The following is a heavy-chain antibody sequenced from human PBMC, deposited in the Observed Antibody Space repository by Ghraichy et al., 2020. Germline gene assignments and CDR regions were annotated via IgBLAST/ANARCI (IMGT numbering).Heavy chain of an antibody. CDR2: DGHRK. CDR3: ARARREATIMLGDY. J-gene: IGHJ4*02. V-gene: IGHV3-30-3*01. D-gene: IGHD1-26*01. Sequence: GESLNISCAASGVTFSSYDMDWVRQAPGKGLEWVAVDGHRKYDAESVKGRFTVSRDNSKNTLYLQMNSLRAEDTAVYYCARARREATIMLGDYWGRGTLVTVSS. CDR1: GVTFSSYD.